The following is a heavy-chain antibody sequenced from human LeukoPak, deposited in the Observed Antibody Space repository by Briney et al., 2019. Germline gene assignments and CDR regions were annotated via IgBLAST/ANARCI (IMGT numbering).Heavy chain of an antibody. J-gene: IGHJ4*02. D-gene: IGHD3-9*01. CDR1: GVSISSSEW. V-gene: IGHV4-4*02. Sequence: PSETLPLTCAVSGVSISSSEWWIWVRQPPGQGLEWIGEIHRAGRTRYNLSLKSRVTISMDYSKNQFSLKLTSVTAADTAIYYCGKTDIYFNPIDYWGPGSLVTVSS. CDR3: GKTDIYFNPIDY. CDR2: IHRAGRT.